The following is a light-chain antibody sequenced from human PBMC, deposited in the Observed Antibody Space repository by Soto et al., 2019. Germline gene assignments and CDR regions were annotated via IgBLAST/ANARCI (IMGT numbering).Light chain of an antibody. J-gene: IGKJ1*01. CDR2: DAS. CDR1: QSISSW. V-gene: IGKV1-5*01. CDR3: QQYNSYWT. Sequence: DIQMTQSPSTLSASVGDRVTITCRASQSISSWLAWYQQKPGKAPKLLIYDASSLESGVPSRFSGSGSGTEFTLTISSLQPHDFATYYCQQYNSYWTFGQGTKV.